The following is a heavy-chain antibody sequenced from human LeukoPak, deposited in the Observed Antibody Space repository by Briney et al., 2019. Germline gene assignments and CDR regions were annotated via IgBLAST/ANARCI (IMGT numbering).Heavy chain of an antibody. Sequence: RASLTPSHAASGLTFSSYSINSVRQPPGEGREWVSYIISSSSTISYADSVKVRFTISRDNTTISLYLQMNRLRAADTAVYDCARVGGGYCSSTSCYNMDVWGKGTTVTVSS. CDR3: ARVGGGYCSSTSCYNMDV. J-gene: IGHJ6*03. V-gene: IGHV3-48*04. D-gene: IGHD2-2*02. CDR1: GLTFSSYS. CDR2: IISSSSTI.